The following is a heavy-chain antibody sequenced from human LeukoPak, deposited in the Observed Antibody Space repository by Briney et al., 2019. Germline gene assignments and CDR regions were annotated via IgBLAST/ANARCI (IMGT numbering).Heavy chain of an antibody. J-gene: IGHJ4*02. CDR2: IYYSGST. D-gene: IGHD5-24*01. Sequence: SETLSLTCTVSGGYISSSSYYWGWIRQPPGKGLEWIGSIYYSGSTYYNPSLKSRVTISVDTSKNQFSLKLSSVTAADTAVYYCARSDGYNPFDYWGQGTLVTVSS. V-gene: IGHV4-39*01. CDR1: GGYISSSSYY. CDR3: ARSDGYNPFDY.